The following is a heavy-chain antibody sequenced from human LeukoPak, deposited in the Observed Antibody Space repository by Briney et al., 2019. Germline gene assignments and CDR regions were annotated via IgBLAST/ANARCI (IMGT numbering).Heavy chain of an antibody. J-gene: IGHJ4*02. Sequence: GGSLRLSCAASGFTFSTYAMTWVRQAPGKGLEWVSLISGSGGSTYYADSVKGRFTISRDNSKNTLYLQMNSLRAEDTAVYYCARWRVPGYFDYWGQGALVTVFS. CDR1: GFTFSTYA. V-gene: IGHV3-23*01. CDR3: ARWRVPGYFDY. D-gene: IGHD2-15*01. CDR2: ISGSGGST.